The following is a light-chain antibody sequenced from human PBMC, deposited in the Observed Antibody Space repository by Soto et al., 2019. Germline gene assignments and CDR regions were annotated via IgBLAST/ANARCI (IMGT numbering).Light chain of an antibody. V-gene: IGKV3-20*01. J-gene: IGKJ5*01. CDR3: QQYGSSPPT. CDR2: GAS. Sequence: EIVLTQSPGTLSLSPGERATLSCRASQSVSSSYLAWYQQKPGQAPRLLIYGASSSATGIPDRFSGSGSGTDFTLTISRLEPEDFAVYYCQQYGSSPPTFGQETRLEIK. CDR1: QSVSSSY.